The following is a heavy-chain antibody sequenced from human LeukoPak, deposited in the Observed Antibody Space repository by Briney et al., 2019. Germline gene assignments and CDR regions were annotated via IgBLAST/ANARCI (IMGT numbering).Heavy chain of an antibody. J-gene: IGHJ5*02. CDR1: GFTFSMYA. D-gene: IGHD2-15*01. Sequence: PGGSLRLSCSASGFTFSMYAMHCVRQAPGKGLEYVSAISSNGGSTYYADSVKGRFTISRDNSRNTLHLQMSSLIAEDTAMYYCAKGLSSSCYSATHLWGQGTLVTVSS. CDR3: AKGLSSSCYSATHL. V-gene: IGHV3-64D*06. CDR2: ISSNGGST.